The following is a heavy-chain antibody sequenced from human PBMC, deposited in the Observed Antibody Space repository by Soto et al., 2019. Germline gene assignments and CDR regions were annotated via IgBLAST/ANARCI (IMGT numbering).Heavy chain of an antibody. CDR3: ARDSTGFERYPDY. J-gene: IGHJ4*02. Sequence: SETLSLTCTVSGGSISSGGYYWSWIRQHPGKGLEWIGYIYYSGSTYYNPSLKSRVTISVDTSKNQFSLKLSSVTAADTAVYYCARDSTGFERYPDYWGQGTLVTVSS. CDR2: IYYSGST. CDR1: GGSISSGGYY. D-gene: IGHD3-22*01. V-gene: IGHV4-31*03.